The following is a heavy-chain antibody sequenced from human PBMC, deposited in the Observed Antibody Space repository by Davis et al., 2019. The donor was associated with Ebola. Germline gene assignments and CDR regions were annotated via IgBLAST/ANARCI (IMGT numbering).Heavy chain of an antibody. V-gene: IGHV1-18*04. CDR2: ISTHIGDT. D-gene: IGHD1-26*01. Sequence: ASVKVSCKASGYPFIDYNINWVRQAPGQGLEWMGWISTHIGDTSYAQKFHDRVTMTTDTSTSTAYMEVRHLTSDDTAVYYCARGLDSYCSATTCKKKVDYYYMDVWGKGTTVTVSS. J-gene: IGHJ6*03. CDR1: GYPFIDYN. CDR3: ARGLDSYCSATTCKKKVDYYYMDV.